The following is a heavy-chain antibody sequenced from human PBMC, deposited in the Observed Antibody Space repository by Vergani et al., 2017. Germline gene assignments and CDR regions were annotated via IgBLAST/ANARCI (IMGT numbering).Heavy chain of an antibody. J-gene: IGHJ6*03. V-gene: IGHV4-59*01. D-gene: IGHD2-2*01. CDR3: ARVVVVPAAIHYYYYYYMDV. CDR2: IYYSGST. CDR1: GGSISSYY. Sequence: QVQLQESGPGLVKPSETLSLTCTVSGGSISSYYWSWIRQPPGKGLEWIGYIYYSGSTNYNPSLKSRVTISVDTSKNKFSLKLSSVTAADTAVYYCARVVVVPAAIHYYYYYYMDVWGKGTTVTVSS.